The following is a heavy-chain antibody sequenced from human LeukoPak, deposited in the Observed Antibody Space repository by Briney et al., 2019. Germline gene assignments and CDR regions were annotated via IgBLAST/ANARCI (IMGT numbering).Heavy chain of an antibody. CDR2: INSDGSST. D-gene: IGHD3-22*01. J-gene: IGHJ4*02. V-gene: IGHV3-74*01. CDR1: GLTFSSYW. CDR3: ARELGVVITTGFDY. Sequence: GGSLRLSCAASGLTFSSYWMHWVRQAPGKGLVWVSRINSDGSSTSYADSVKGRFTISRDNAKNTLYLQMNSLRAEDTAVYYCARELGVVITTGFDYWGQGTLVTVSS.